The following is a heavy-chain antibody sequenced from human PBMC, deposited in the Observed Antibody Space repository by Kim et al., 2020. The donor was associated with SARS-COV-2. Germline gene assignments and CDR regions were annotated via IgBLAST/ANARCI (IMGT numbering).Heavy chain of an antibody. V-gene: IGHV4-34*01. Sequence: SETLSLTCAVYGGSFSGYYWSWIRQPPGKGLEWIGEINHSGSTNYNPSLKSRVTISVDTSKNQFSLKLSSVTAADTAVYYCARRRATVRRGGFDYWGQGTLVTVSS. CDR1: GGSFSGYY. D-gene: IGHD4-17*01. J-gene: IGHJ4*02. CDR2: INHSGST. CDR3: ARRRATVRRGGFDY.